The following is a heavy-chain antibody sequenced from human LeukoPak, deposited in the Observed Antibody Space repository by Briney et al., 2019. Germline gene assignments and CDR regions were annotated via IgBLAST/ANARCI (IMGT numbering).Heavy chain of an antibody. D-gene: IGHD3-10*01. CDR2: IYYSGST. Sequence: SETLSLTCTVSGGSISSSSYYWGWIRQPPGKGLEGIGSIYYSGSTYYNPSLKSRVTISVDTSKNQFSLKLSSVTAADTAVYYCARVAGSANWFDPWGQGTLVTVSS. J-gene: IGHJ5*02. V-gene: IGHV4-39*07. CDR3: ARVAGSANWFDP. CDR1: GGSISSSSYY.